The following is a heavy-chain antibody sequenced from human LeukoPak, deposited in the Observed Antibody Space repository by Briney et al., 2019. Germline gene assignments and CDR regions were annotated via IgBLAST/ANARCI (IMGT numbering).Heavy chain of an antibody. V-gene: IGHV4-59*01. CDR1: GGSISSYY. J-gene: IGHJ5*02. CDR2: IYYGGST. Sequence: SETLSLTCTVSGGSISSYYWSWIRQPPGKGLEWIGYIYYGGSTNYNPSLKSRVTISVDTSKNQFSLKLSSMTAADTAVYYCARVTVTTCWFDPWGQGTLVTVSS. CDR3: ARVTVTTCWFDP. D-gene: IGHD4-17*01.